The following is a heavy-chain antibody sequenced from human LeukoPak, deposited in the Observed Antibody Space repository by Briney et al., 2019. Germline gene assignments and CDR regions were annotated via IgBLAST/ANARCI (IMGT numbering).Heavy chain of an antibody. V-gene: IGHV3-30*12. CDR3: AKEKKRIAAASAFDY. CDR1: GFTFSSYG. J-gene: IGHJ4*02. CDR2: ISYDGSNK. Sequence: GGSLRLSCAASGFTFSSYGMHWVRQAPGKGLEWVAVISYDGSNKYYADSVKGRFTISRDNSKNTLYLQMNSLRAEDTAVYYCAKEKKRIAAASAFDYWGQGTLVTVSS. D-gene: IGHD6-13*01.